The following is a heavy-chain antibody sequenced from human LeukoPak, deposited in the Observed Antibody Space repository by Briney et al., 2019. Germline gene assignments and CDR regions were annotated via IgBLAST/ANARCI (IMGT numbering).Heavy chain of an antibody. CDR3: ARDSPDGSGTYYNDSPDY. D-gene: IGHD3-10*01. CDR1: GYTFTSYG. CDR2: IGAYNGNT. V-gene: IGHV1-18*01. Sequence: GASVKVSCKASGYTFTSYGISWVRQAPGQGLEWMGWIGAYNGNTNYAQKLQGRVTMTTDTSTSTAYMELRSLRSDDTAIYYCARDSPDGSGTYYNDSPDYWGQGTLVTVSS. J-gene: IGHJ4*02.